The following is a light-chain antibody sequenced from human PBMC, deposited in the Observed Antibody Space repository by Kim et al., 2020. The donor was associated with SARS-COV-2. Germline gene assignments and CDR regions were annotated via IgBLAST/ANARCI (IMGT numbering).Light chain of an antibody. CDR1: QSVSSN. CDR3: QQYNNWPPAT. J-gene: IGKJ1*01. Sequence: EIVMTQSPATLSVSPGERATLSCRASQSVSSNLAWYQQKPGQAPSLLIYGASTRATGIPARFSGSGSGTEFTLTISSLQSQDFAAYYCQQYNNWPPATFGQGTKVDIK. CDR2: GAS. V-gene: IGKV3-15*01.